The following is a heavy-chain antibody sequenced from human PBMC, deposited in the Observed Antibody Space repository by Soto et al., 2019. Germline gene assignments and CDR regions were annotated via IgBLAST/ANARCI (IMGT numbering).Heavy chain of an antibody. V-gene: IGHV4-30-4*01. CDR2: IYYSGST. Sequence: PSETLSLTCTVSGGSISSGDYYWSWIRQPPGKGLEWIGYIYYSGSTYYNPSLKSRVTISVDTSKNQFSLKLSSVTAADTAVYYCARGSDTIAAAANFDYWGQGTLVTVSS. CDR1: GGSISSGDYY. D-gene: IGHD6-13*01. J-gene: IGHJ4*02. CDR3: ARGSDTIAAAANFDY.